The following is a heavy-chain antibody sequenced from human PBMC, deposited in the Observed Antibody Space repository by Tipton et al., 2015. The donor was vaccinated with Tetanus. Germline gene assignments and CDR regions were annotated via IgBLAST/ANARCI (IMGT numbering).Heavy chain of an antibody. V-gene: IGHV5-51*01. J-gene: IGHJ4*02. CDR1: GYIFNNYW. Sequence: QLVQSGGEVKKPGESLKISCKGSGYIFNNYWIGWVRQKPGKGLEWMGIIYPVDSDTRYSPSFQGQATISVDKSINTAYLQWSSLKASDTSMFYCARAHCTDGVCNFDFWGQGALVTVAS. D-gene: IGHD2-8*01. CDR3: ARAHCTDGVCNFDF. CDR2: IYPVDSDT.